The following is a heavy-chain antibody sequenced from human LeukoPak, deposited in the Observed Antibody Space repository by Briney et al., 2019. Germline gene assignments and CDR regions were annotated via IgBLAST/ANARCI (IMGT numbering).Heavy chain of an antibody. CDR2: ISAYNGNT. J-gene: IGHJ4*02. D-gene: IGHD5-12*01. Sequence: ASVKVSCKASGYTFTSYGISWVRQAPGQGLEWMGWISAYNGNTNYAQKLQGRVTMTTDTSTSTAYMELRSLRFDDTAVYYCARSGEYSGYDEYFDYWGQGTLVTVSS. CDR3: ARSGEYSGYDEYFDY. V-gene: IGHV1-18*01. CDR1: GYTFTSYG.